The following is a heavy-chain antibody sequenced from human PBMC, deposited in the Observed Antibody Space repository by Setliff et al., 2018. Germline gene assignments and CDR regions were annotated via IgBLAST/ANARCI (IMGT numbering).Heavy chain of an antibody. CDR3: ARATMVRGVSRYYYYYMDV. V-gene: IGHV1-2*02. J-gene: IGHJ6*03. D-gene: IGHD3-10*01. CDR1: GYTFTGYY. CDR2: INPNSGGT. Sequence: ASVKVSCKASGYTFTGYYMHWVRQAPGQGLEWMGWINPNSGGTNYAQKFQGRVTMTRDTSISTAYTELSRLRSDDTAVYYCARATMVRGVSRYYYYYMDVWGKGTTVTVSS.